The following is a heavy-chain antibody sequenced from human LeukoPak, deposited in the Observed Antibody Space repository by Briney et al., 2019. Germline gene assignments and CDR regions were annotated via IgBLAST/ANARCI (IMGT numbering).Heavy chain of an antibody. CDR2: ISRSGGTV. V-gene: IGHV3-48*03. CDR3: ARGSSGWFDY. J-gene: IGHJ4*02. CDR1: GFTFSSYE. Sequence: GGSLRLSCAASGFTFSSYEMNWVRQAPGKGLEWVSDISRSGGTVNYADSVKGRFTISRDNAKNSLYLQMNSLRAEDTAVYYCARGSSGWFDYWGQGTLVTVSS. D-gene: IGHD6-19*01.